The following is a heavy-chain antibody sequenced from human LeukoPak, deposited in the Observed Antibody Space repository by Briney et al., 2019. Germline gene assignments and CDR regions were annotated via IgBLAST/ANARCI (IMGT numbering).Heavy chain of an antibody. CDR2: FDPEDGET. V-gene: IGHV1-24*01. CDR3: ARAPYCSSTSCYSDFSAAIGWLIS. CDR1: GYTLTELS. Sequence: ASVKVSCKVSGYTLTELSMHWVRQAPGKGLEWMGGFDPEDGETIYAQKFQGRVTMTEDTSTDTAYMELSSLRSEDTAVYYCARAPYCSSTSCYSDFSAAIGWLISWGQGTLVTVSS. D-gene: IGHD2-2*01. J-gene: IGHJ5*02.